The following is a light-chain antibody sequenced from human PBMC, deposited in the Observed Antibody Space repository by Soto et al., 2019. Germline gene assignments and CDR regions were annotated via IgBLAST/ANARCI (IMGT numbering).Light chain of an antibody. V-gene: IGKV3-15*01. CDR2: GAS. Sequence: EIVMTQSPATLSVSPGERATLSCRASQSVSSNLAWYQQKPGQAPRLLIYGASTRATGIPARFSGGGSGTEFTLTIGSLQSEDFAVYYCQQYYNWPGTFGLGTKVDIK. CDR1: QSVSSN. J-gene: IGKJ1*01. CDR3: QQYYNWPGT.